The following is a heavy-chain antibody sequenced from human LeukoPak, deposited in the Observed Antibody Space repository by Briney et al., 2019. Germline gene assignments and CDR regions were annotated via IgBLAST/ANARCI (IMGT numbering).Heavy chain of an antibody. D-gene: IGHD2-2*01. J-gene: IGHJ4*02. CDR3: AKSSDGSTSFDQ. V-gene: IGHV3-23*01. CDR2: INTNGGST. CDR1: GFTFSRYG. Sequence: SGGTLRLSCAASGFTFSRYGMSWVRQAPGKGLEWVAAINTNGGSTYYADSVKGRFTISRDNSKNTLYLQINSLRAEDMALYYCAKSSDGSTSFDQWGQGTLVTVSS.